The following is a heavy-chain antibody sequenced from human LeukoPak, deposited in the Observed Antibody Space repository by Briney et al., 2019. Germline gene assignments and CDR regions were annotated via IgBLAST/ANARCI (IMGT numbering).Heavy chain of an antibody. D-gene: IGHD5-24*01. J-gene: IGHJ3*02. Sequence: GGSLRLSCAASGFTFSSYAMHWVRQAPGKGLEWVAVISYDGSNKYYADSVKGRFTISRDNSKNTLYLQMKSLRAEDTAVYYCAKDMVREMATIKFGGGRYAFDIWGQGTMVTVSS. V-gene: IGHV3-30*04. CDR1: GFTFSSYA. CDR3: AKDMVREMATIKFGGGRYAFDI. CDR2: ISYDGSNK.